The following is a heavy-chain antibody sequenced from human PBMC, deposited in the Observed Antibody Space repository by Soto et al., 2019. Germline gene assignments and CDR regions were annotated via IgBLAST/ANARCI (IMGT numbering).Heavy chain of an antibody. D-gene: IGHD3-10*01. V-gene: IGHV3-53*01. CDR2: IYSDGRT. J-gene: IGHJ5*02. CDR1: GFSVSSNY. Sequence: GGSLRLSCAASGFSVSSNYMTWVRQAPGKGLEWVSIIYSDGRTNYADSVKGRFTISRDNSKNTVYLQMTSLSADDTAVYYCAREISAGFGEPWLDPWGQGALVTVSS. CDR3: AREISAGFGEPWLDP.